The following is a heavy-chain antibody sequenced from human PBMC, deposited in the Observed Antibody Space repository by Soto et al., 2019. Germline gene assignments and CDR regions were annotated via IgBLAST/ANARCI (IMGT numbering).Heavy chain of an antibody. D-gene: IGHD5-12*01. CDR1: GFSVSNNS. J-gene: IGHJ4*02. V-gene: IGHV3-53*01. CDR2: IYTGGST. CDR3: AREGGGHGGFFDL. Sequence: EAQLVESGGGLIQPGGSLRLSCAASGFSVSNNSLSWVRQAPGKGLEWVSIIYTGGSTYYTDSVKGRFTISRDNSKNTLYLQMSTLRVEDTAIYYCAREGGGHGGFFDLWGQGTLVTVSS.